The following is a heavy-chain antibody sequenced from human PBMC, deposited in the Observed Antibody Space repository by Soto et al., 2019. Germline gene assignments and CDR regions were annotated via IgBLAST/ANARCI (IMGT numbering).Heavy chain of an antibody. J-gene: IGHJ5*02. CDR1: GGSISSSNW. CDR3: ARGSNWFDP. CDR2: IYHTGST. Sequence: QVQLQESGPGLVKPSGTLSLTCVVSGGSISSSNWWSWVRQPPGKGLEWIGEIYHTGSTRYNPSLKSRFTLSVDGSKSQLALGLSFVPAADPAVYYCARGSNWFDPWGQGTLVTVSS. V-gene: IGHV4-4*02.